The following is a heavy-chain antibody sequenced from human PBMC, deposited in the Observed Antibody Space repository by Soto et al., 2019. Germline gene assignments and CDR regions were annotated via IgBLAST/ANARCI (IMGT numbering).Heavy chain of an antibody. J-gene: IGHJ4*02. D-gene: IGHD3-10*01. CDR1: GLTLSRYW. V-gene: IGHV3-74*01. Sequence: EVQLVESGGGLVQPGGALRLSCAGSGLTLSRYWMPLVRQGPGKGLVWVSRINSDGGTTTYADSVKGRFTISRDNAKNTVDLQMNSLRAEDTAVYYCLAGETNYFDFWGQGTLVTVSS. CDR2: INSDGGTT. CDR3: LAGETNYFDF.